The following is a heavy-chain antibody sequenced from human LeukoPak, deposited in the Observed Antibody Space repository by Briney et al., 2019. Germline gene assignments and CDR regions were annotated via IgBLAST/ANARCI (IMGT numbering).Heavy chain of an antibody. CDR2: INPNSGGT. J-gene: IGHJ4*02. CDR3: ARRSYCSSTSCRTSFDY. D-gene: IGHD2-2*01. CDR1: GGTFSSYA. Sequence: ASVEVSCKASGGTFSSYAISWLRQAPGQGLEWMGWINPNSGGTNYAQKFQGRVTMTRDTSISTAYMELSRLRSDDTAVYYCARRSYCSSTSCRTSFDYWGQGTLVTVSS. V-gene: IGHV1-2*02.